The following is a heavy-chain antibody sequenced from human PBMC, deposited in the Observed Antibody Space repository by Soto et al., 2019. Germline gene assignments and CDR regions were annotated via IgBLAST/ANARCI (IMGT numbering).Heavy chain of an antibody. D-gene: IGHD3-22*01. CDR3: TRVASITMIVVAFYGMDV. V-gene: IGHV3-49*03. CDR2: IRSKAYGGTT. Sequence: GGSLRLSCTASGFTFGDYAMSWFRQAPGKGLEWVGFIRSKAYGGTTEYAASVKGRFTISRDDSKSIAYLQMNSLKTEDTAVYYCTRVASITMIVVAFYGMDVWGQGPTVTLSS. CDR1: GFTFGDYA. J-gene: IGHJ6*02.